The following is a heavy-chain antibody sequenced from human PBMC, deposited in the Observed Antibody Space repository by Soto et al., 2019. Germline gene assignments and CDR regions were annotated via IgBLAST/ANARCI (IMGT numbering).Heavy chain of an antibody. CDR1: GGSISSGGYY. CDR3: ARAPTVTTLSFDD. J-gene: IGHJ4*02. Sequence: SETLSLTCTVSGGSISSGGYYWSWIRQHPGKGLEWIGYIYYSGSTYYNPSPKSRVTISVDTSKTQFSLKLGSVTAADTAVYYCARAPTVTTLSFDDWGQGTLVTVSS. D-gene: IGHD4-17*01. CDR2: IYYSGST. V-gene: IGHV4-31*03.